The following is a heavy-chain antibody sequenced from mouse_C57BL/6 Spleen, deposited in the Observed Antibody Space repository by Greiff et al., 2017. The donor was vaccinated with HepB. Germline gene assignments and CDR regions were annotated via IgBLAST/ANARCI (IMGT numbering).Heavy chain of an antibody. J-gene: IGHJ4*01. CDR1: GYTFTDYN. V-gene: IGHV1-22*01. CDR2: INPNNGGT. D-gene: IGHD1-1*01. Sequence: VHVKQSGPELVKPGASVKMSCKASGYTFTDYNMHWVKQSHGKSLEWIGYINPNNGGTSYNQKFKGKATLTVNKSSSTAYMELRSLTSEDSAVYYCARFITTVVALWRAMDYWGQGTSVTVSS. CDR3: ARFITTVVALWRAMDY.